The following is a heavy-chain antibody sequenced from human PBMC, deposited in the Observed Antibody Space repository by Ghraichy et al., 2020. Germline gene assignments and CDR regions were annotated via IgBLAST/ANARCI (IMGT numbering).Heavy chain of an antibody. V-gene: IGHV4-34*01. CDR2: TNDSGNT. Sequence: SETLSLTCAVSGGSFSGFYWSWIRQTPGKGLEWIGETNDSGNTKFNPSLKSRLTISVDTAKNQFSLRLTSVTAADTAVYYCSRRSLRSTVVVAPLPRAGFDPWVQGTLVTVSS. CDR3: SRRSLRSTVVVAPLPRAGFDP. D-gene: IGHD2-21*01. CDR1: GGSFSGFY. J-gene: IGHJ5*02.